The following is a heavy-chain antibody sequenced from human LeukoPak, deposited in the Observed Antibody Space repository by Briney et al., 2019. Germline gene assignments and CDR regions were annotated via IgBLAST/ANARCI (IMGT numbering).Heavy chain of an antibody. CDR1: GGSISSGGYP. D-gene: IGHD1-26*01. Sequence: SETLSLTCAVSGGSISSGGYPWSWIRQPPGKGLEWIGYIYHSGTAYYIPSLKSRVTISIDRSKNQFSLKLSSVTAADTAVYYCARVARWGYYFDYWGQGTLVTVSS. CDR2: IYHSGTA. J-gene: IGHJ4*02. CDR3: ARVARWGYYFDY. V-gene: IGHV4-30-2*01.